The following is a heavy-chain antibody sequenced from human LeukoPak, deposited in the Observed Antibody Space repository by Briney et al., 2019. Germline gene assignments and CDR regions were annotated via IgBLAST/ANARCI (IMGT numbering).Heavy chain of an antibody. J-gene: IGHJ4*02. Sequence: ERSLRLSCAASRFTFSTYWMSWVRQAPGKGLEWVANIKQDGSEKYYVDSVRGRFTISRDNAKNSLYLQMNSLRAEDTAVYYCAGDRVYSSGYYGDGFDYWGQGTLVTVSS. D-gene: IGHD6-19*01. CDR3: AGDRVYSSGYYGDGFDY. CDR1: RFTFSTYW. CDR2: IKQDGSEK. V-gene: IGHV3-7*01.